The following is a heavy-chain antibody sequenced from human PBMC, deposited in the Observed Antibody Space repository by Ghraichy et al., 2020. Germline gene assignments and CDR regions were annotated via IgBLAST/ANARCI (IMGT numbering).Heavy chain of an antibody. Sequence: ASVKVSCKASGYTFTNYDINWVRQATGQGLEWMGWMNPNSGDTGFAQKFQGRVTMTRNTSKTTAYMELSSLRSEDTAVYYCARGPDYYDSNSYYYDFDYWGQGTLVTVSS. D-gene: IGHD3-22*01. CDR1: GYTFTNYD. CDR3: ARGPDYYDSNSYYYDFDY. CDR2: MNPNSGDT. J-gene: IGHJ4*02. V-gene: IGHV1-8*01.